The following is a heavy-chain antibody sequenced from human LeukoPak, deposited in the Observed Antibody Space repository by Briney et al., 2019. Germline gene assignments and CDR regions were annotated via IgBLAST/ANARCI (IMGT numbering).Heavy chain of an antibody. V-gene: IGHV4-59*01. CDR3: ARATWERFGELSYFDN. D-gene: IGHD3-10*01. CDR1: GGSISSYY. J-gene: IGHJ4*02. Sequence: NASETLSLTCTVSGGSISSYYWSWIRQPPGKGLEWIGYIYYSGSTDYNPSLKSRVTISVDTSKNQFSLKLNSMTAADTAVYYCARATWERFGELSYFDNWGQGTLVTVSS. CDR2: IYYSGST.